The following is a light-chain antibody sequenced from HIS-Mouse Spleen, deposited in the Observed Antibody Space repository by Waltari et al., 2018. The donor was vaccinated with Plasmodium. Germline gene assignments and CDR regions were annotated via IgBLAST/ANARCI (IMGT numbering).Light chain of an antibody. J-gene: IGKJ3*01. CDR3: QQYNNWSFT. CDR2: GAS. Sequence: EIVMTQSPATLSVSPGERATLTCRASQSVSSNLAWYQQKPGPAPGLLIYGASTRATGIPARFSGSGSGTEFTLTISSLQSEEFAVYYCQQYNNWSFTFGPGTKVDIK. V-gene: IGKV3-15*01. CDR1: QSVSSN.